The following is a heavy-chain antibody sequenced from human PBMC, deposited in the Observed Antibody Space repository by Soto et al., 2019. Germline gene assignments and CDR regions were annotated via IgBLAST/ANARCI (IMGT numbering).Heavy chain of an antibody. CDR1: GFTFSSYS. D-gene: IGHD1-26*01. J-gene: IGHJ4*02. Sequence: EVQLLESGGGLVQPGGSLRLSCAASGFTFSSYSMNWVRQAPGKGLEWVSSISSSSSYIYYADSVKGRFTISRDNAKNSLYLQMNSLRAEDTAVYYCARSPLGELLVTDFDYWGQGTLVTVSS. CDR3: ARSPLGELLVTDFDY. V-gene: IGHV3-21*01. CDR2: ISSSSSYI.